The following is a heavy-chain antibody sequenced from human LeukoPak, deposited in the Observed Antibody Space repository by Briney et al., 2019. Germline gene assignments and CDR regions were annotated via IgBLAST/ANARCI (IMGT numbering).Heavy chain of an antibody. D-gene: IGHD1-1*01. V-gene: IGHV3-21*01. CDR2: ISHSSTYT. CDR3: GRVPIGTADY. CDR1: GFAFSTYN. J-gene: IGHJ4*02. Sequence: GGSLTLSCAASGFAFSTYNMSWVRQAPGKGLEWVSSISHSSTYTYYADSVKGRFTISRDDARNSLYLQMNSLRAEDTAVYYCGRVPIGTADYWGQGTLVTVSS.